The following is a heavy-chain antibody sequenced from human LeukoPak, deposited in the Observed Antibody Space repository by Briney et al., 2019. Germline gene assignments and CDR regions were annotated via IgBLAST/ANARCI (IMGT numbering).Heavy chain of an antibody. CDR2: ISDGGTYK. J-gene: IGHJ4*02. Sequence: PGGSLRLSCAASGFTLRTYSMNWVRRAPGKGLEWVSSISDGGTYKYYADSVKGRFTISRDSAKNSLYLQMNSLRAEDTAVYYCARSAPATAITDYWGQGTLVTVSS. V-gene: IGHV3-21*01. D-gene: IGHD2-2*02. CDR1: GFTLRTYS. CDR3: ARSAPATAITDY.